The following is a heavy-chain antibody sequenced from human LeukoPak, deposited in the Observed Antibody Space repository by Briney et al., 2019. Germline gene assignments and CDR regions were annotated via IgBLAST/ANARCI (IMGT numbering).Heavy chain of an antibody. D-gene: IGHD2/OR15-2a*01. J-gene: IGHJ3*02. CDR3: ARPLDTTFFNAFDI. CDR2: VYYTGST. V-gene: IGHV4-39*01. CDR1: GASITNSLYY. Sequence: SETLSLTCTVSGASITNSLYYWGWIRQPPGKGLEWIATVYYTGSTYYNPSLKSRLTISVDTSKNQFSLKLTSVTAADTAVYYCARPLDTTFFNAFDIWGQGTMVTVSS.